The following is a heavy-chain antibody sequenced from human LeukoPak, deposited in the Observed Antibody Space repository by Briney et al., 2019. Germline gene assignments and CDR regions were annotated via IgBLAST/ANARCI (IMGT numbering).Heavy chain of an antibody. V-gene: IGHV3-33*08. CDR2: IWYDGSNR. Sequence: GGSLRLSCAASGFTFSSYWMSWVRQAPGKGLEWVAIIWYDGSNRYYADSVKGRFTISRDNYKSILYLQMNSLRVEDTAVYYCASGRGSGGSHTSYYDYWGQGTLVTVSS. J-gene: IGHJ4*02. D-gene: IGHD2-15*01. CDR1: GFTFSSYW. CDR3: ASGRGSGGSHTSYYDY.